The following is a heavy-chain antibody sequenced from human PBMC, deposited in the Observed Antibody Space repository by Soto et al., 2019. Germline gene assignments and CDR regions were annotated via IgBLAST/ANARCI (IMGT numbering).Heavy chain of an antibody. CDR2: INPSGGST. D-gene: IGHD6-19*01. CDR3: ARRNRLGGAVAGTGGMDV. Sequence: QVQLVQSGAEVKKPGASVKVSCKASGYTFTSYYMHWVRQAPGQGLEWMGIINPSGGSTSYAQKFQGRVTMTRDTSTSTVYMELSSLRSEDTAVYYCARRNRLGGAVAGTGGMDVWGQGTTVTVSS. V-gene: IGHV1-46*01. CDR1: GYTFTSYY. J-gene: IGHJ6*02.